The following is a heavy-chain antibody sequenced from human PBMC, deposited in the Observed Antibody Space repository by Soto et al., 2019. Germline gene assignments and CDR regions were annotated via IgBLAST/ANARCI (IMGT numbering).Heavy chain of an antibody. V-gene: IGHV4-31*03. CDR2: IYSGNT. D-gene: IGHD3-16*01. CDR1: GGSISSGVYY. J-gene: IGHJ4*02. Sequence: QVQLQESGPGLVKPSQTLSLTCSVSGGSISSGVYYWTWIRQHPGKGLEWIGNIYSGNTNYNPSLKSRVTTSADTSKNQLSLKLSSVTAADTAVYYCVRLGDWAGDYWGQGTLVAVSS. CDR3: VRLGDWAGDY.